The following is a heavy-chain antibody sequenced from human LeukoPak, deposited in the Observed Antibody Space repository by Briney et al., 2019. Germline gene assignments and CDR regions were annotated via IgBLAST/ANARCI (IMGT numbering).Heavy chain of an antibody. V-gene: IGHV3-11*01. Sequence: PGGSLRLSCAASGFTFSDYYMSWIRQAPGKGLEWVSYISSSGSTIYYADSVKGRFTISRDNAKNSLYLQMNSLRAEDTALYYCAKDLGYSGSYDAFDIWGQGTMVTVSS. CDR1: GFTFSDYY. CDR2: ISSSGSTI. CDR3: AKDLGYSGSYDAFDI. J-gene: IGHJ3*02. D-gene: IGHD1-26*01.